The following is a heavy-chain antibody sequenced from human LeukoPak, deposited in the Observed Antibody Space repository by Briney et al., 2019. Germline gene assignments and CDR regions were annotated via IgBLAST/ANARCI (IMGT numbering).Heavy chain of an antibody. CDR3: ARGLLMSWSPFDY. J-gene: IGHJ4*02. Sequence: PSEILSLTCTVSGGSISSYYWSWIRQPPGKGLEWIGYIYYSGSTNYNPSLKSRVTISVDTSKNQFSLKLSSVTAADTAVYYCARGLLMSWSPFDYWGQGTLVTVSS. CDR1: GGSISSYY. D-gene: IGHD6-13*01. CDR2: IYYSGST. V-gene: IGHV4-59*01.